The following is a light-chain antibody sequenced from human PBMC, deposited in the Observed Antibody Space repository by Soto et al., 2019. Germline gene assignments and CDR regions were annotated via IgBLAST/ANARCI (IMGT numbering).Light chain of an antibody. Sequence: DIQSTQSPSFLSASVGDRVTITCRASQGISSYLAWYQQKPGKAPKLLIYAASTLQSGVPSRFSGSASGTEFTLTISSLQPEDFATYYCQQLKSYPITFGQGTRLEIK. V-gene: IGKV1-9*01. J-gene: IGKJ5*01. CDR3: QQLKSYPIT. CDR2: AAS. CDR1: QGISSY.